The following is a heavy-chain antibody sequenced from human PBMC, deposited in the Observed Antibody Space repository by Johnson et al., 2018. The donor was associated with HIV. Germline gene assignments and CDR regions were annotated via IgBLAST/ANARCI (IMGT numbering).Heavy chain of an antibody. CDR1: GFRFSSSW. D-gene: IGHD6-19*01. Sequence: MQLVGSGGGLVQPGGSLRLSCTASGFRFSSSWMHWVRQAPGKGLVWVSRINSDGGSTAYADSVKGRFTISRENTKDTLSLQMNSLRAEDTGVYYCAKPQLLADDIFNFWGQGTMVIVSS. J-gene: IGHJ3*01. V-gene: IGHV3-74*02. CDR2: INSDGGST. CDR3: AKPQLLADDIFNF.